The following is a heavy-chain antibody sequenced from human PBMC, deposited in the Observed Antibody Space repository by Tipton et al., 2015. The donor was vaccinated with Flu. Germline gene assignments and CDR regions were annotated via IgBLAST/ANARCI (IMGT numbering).Heavy chain of an antibody. J-gene: IGHJ3*02. Sequence: QLVQSGAEVKKPGASVKVSCKASDYSFADYAISWVRQAPGQGLEWMGWISTYTTATNYAQRVQGRVTMTTDASTNTVYLELTNLTPGDTAVYYCARSRITNNAFDIWGQGTTVTISS. D-gene: IGHD1-14*01. CDR2: ISTYTTAT. V-gene: IGHV1-18*01. CDR3: ARSRITNNAFDI. CDR1: DYSFADYA.